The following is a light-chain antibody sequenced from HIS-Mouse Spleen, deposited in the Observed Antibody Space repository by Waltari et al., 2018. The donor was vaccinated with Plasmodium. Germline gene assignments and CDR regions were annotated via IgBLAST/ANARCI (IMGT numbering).Light chain of an antibody. CDR1: QRVRSN. V-gene: IGKV3-15*01. CDR3: QQYYNRSFT. Sequence: EILMTQSPATLSVSPGERATLSCRASQRVRSNLALYQQKPGQAPRLLIYGASTTATSGPARCSSGRALRKVTPPISSLLSEEVAVFYYQQYYNRSFTFGPGTKVDIK. J-gene: IGKJ3*01. CDR2: GAS.